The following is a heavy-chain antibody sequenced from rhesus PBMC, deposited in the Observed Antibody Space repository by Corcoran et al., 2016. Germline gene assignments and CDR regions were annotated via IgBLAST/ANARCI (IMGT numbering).Heavy chain of an antibody. CDR2: IYGSSQNT. V-gene: IGHV4S10*01. CDR3: ARDLGYCTSTTCSVGY. CDR1: GGSISDRYR. Sequence: QVQLQESGPGVVKPSETLSLTCAVSGGSISDRYRWSWIRQPPGKGLEWIGYIYGSSQNTSYNPSLKSRVTFSKDSSKNQFSLKLSSVTAADTAVYYCARDLGYCTSTTCSVGYWGQGVLVTVSS. J-gene: IGHJ4*01. D-gene: IGHD2-2*01.